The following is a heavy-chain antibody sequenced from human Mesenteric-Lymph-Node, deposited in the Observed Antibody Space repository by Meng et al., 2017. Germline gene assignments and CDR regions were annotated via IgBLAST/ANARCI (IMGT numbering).Heavy chain of an antibody. CDR1: GFTFSSYG. Sequence: GGSLRLSCAASGFTFSSYGMHWVRQAPGKGLEWVAVIWYDGSNKYYADSVKGRFTISRDNSKNTLYLQMNSLRAEDTAVYYCASWRAVNSGTDGASYAFDIWGQGTMVTVSS. D-gene: IGHD1-26*01. J-gene: IGHJ3*02. CDR3: ASWRAVNSGTDGASYAFDI. CDR2: IWYDGSNK. V-gene: IGHV3-33*01.